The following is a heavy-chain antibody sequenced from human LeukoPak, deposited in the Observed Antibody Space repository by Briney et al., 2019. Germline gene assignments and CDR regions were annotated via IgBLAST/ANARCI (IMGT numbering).Heavy chain of an antibody. CDR3: AKAQNPYYDILTGYLRDY. CDR1: GFTFSSHA. V-gene: IGHV3-23*01. CDR2: ISGSGGST. D-gene: IGHD3-9*01. J-gene: IGHJ4*02. Sequence: GGSLRLSCAASGFTFSSHAMSWVRQAPGKGLEWVSAISGSGGSTYYADSVKGRFTISRDNSKNTLYLQMNSLRAEDTAVYYCAKAQNPYYDILTGYLRDYWGQGTLVTVSS.